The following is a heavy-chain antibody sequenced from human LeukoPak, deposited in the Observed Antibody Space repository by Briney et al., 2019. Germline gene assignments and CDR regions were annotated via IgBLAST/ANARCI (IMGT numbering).Heavy chain of an antibody. CDR3: ARDTNLGYCSGGSCYRFDY. V-gene: IGHV1-18*01. Sequence: ASVKVSCKASGYTFTSYGISWVRQAPGQGLEWMGWISAYNGNTNYAQKLQGRVTMTTDTSTSTAYMELRSLRSDDTVVYYCARDTNLGYCSGGSCYRFDYWGQGTLVTVSS. D-gene: IGHD2-15*01. J-gene: IGHJ4*02. CDR2: ISAYNGNT. CDR1: GYTFTSYG.